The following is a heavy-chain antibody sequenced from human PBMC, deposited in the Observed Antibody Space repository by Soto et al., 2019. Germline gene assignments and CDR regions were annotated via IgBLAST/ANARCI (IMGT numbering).Heavy chain of an antibody. V-gene: IGHV3-11*01. CDR2: ISSSGSTI. CDR1: GFTFSDYY. Sequence: PGGSLRLSCAASGFTFSDYYMSWIRQAPGKGLEWVSYISSSGSTIYYADSVKGRFTISRDNAKNSLYLQMNSLRAEDTAVYYCARDDLGYCISTSCPPPYYYYGMDVWGQGTTVTVSS. D-gene: IGHD2-2*01. CDR3: ARDDLGYCISTSCPPPYYYYGMDV. J-gene: IGHJ6*02.